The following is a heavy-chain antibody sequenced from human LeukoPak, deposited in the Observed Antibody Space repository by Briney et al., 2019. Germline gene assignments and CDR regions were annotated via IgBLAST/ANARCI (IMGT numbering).Heavy chain of an antibody. CDR2: ISSSSSYI. V-gene: IGHV3-21*01. CDR1: GFTFSSYS. Sequence: GGSLRLSCAASGFTFSSYSMSWVRQAPGKGLEWVSSISSSSSYIYYADSVKGRFTISRDNAKNSLYLQMNSLRAEDTAVYYCASSIGLLRPESWGQGTLVTVSS. D-gene: IGHD2-15*01. CDR3: ASSIGLLRPES. J-gene: IGHJ4*02.